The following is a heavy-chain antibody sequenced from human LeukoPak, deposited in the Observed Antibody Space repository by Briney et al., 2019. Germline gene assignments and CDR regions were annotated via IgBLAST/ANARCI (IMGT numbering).Heavy chain of an antibody. CDR1: GGSISSSSYY. CDR3: ARVSAGYSGSSNFDY. Sequence: SETLSLTCTVSGGSISSSSYYWGWIRQPPGKGLEWIGYIYYSGSTYYNPSLKSRVTISVDTSKNQFSLKLSSVTAADTAVYYCARVSAGYSGSSNFDYWGQGTLVTVSS. CDR2: IYYSGST. V-gene: IGHV4-30-4*08. D-gene: IGHD1-26*01. J-gene: IGHJ4*02.